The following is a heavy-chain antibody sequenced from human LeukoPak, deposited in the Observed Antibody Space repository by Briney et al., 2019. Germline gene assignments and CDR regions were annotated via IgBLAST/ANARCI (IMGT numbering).Heavy chain of an antibody. D-gene: IGHD6-19*01. J-gene: IGHJ4*02. CDR1: GGSISSGDYY. CDR2: IYYSGST. V-gene: IGHV4-30-4*08. CDR3: PRSTGYSSGWYDY. Sequence: SQTLSLTXTVSGGSISSGDYYWSWIRQPPGKGLEWIGYIYYSGSTYYNPSLKSRVTISVDTSKNQFSLKLSSVTAADTAVYYCPRSTGYSSGWYDYWGQGTLVTVSS.